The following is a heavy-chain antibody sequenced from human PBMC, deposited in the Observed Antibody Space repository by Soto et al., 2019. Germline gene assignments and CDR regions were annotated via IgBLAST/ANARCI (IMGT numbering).Heavy chain of an antibody. CDR2: IYYSGST. V-gene: IGHV4-31*03. D-gene: IGHD3-22*01. CDR3: ARATYYYDSSGYSDRVLDY. Sequence: SETLSLTCTVSGGSISSGGYYWSWIRQHPGKGLEWIGYIYYSGSTYYNPSLKSRVTISEDTSKNQFSLKLSSVTAADTAVYYCARATYYYDSSGYSDRVLDYWGQGTLVTVSS. J-gene: IGHJ4*02. CDR1: GGSISSGGYY.